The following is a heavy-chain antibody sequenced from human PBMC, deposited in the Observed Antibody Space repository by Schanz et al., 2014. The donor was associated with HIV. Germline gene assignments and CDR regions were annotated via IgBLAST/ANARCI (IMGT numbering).Heavy chain of an antibody. CDR2: INPSGGRT. CDR3: ARDLGGDFWSAQGGFDS. D-gene: IGHD3-3*01. Sequence: QVQLVQSGPEVKKPGASVRVSCKASGFTLTSYYIHWVRQAPGQGLEWMGIINPSGGRTNYAQKFQGRLTVTRDPSTSTVYMEMNSLRPDDTAVYYCARDLGGDFWSAQGGFDSWGQGTLVTVSS. V-gene: IGHV1-46*01. J-gene: IGHJ5*01. CDR1: GFTLTSYY.